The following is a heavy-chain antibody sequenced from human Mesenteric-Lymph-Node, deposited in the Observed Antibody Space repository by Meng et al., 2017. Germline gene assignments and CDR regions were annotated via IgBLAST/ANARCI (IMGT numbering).Heavy chain of an antibody. J-gene: IGHJ4*02. CDR1: GGSISSSNW. D-gene: IGHD3-22*01. CDR2: INHSGST. Sequence: SETLSLTCAVSGGSISSSNWWSWVRQPPGKGLEWIGEINHSGSTNYNPSLKSRVTISVDTSKNQFSLKLSSVTAADTAVYYCARGCLGCDSSGYYFRWGQGTLVTVSS. CDR3: ARGCLGCDSSGYYFR. V-gene: IGHV4-4*02.